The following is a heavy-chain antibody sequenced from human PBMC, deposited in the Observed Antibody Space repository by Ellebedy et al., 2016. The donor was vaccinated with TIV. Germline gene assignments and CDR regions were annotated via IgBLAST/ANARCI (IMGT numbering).Heavy chain of an antibody. Sequence: AASVKVFCKASGYTFTGYYLHWIREAPGQGIEWMGWMNPGTGCTNYAEKFQGRVIMTRDASIRTAFMELSSLMFDDTAVYYCVRDVGGSYGFDHWGQGTLVTVSS. CDR2: MNPGTGCT. D-gene: IGHD1-1*01. CDR3: VRDVGGSYGFDH. CDR1: GYTFTGYY. J-gene: IGHJ4*02. V-gene: IGHV1-2*02.